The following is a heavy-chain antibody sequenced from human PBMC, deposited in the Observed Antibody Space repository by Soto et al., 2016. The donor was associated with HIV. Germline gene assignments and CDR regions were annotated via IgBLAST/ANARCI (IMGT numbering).Heavy chain of an antibody. Sequence: QVRLHQWGAGMVKPSETLSLTCAVYGGSLSGYYWTWIRQSPGKELEWIGEVSDRGIANYNPSLKRRLTITMESTKNQFFLKLRSVTAADAATYYCVRLASGLVTSPFDSWGQGTLITISS. D-gene: IGHD2-21*02. V-gene: IGHV4-34*01. CDR3: VRLASGLVTSPFDS. J-gene: IGHJ4*02. CDR2: VSDRGIA. CDR1: GGSLSGYY.